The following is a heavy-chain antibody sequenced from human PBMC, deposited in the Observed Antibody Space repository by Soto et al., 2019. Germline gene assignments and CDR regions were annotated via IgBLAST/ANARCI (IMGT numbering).Heavy chain of an antibody. Sequence: QVRLVQSGAEVKKPGSSVKVSCKASGGTFSNFAINWVRQAPGQGLEWMGGIILPFGVPHYAQKFQGRVNIAADESMTTAYMDLSGLRSEDPAVYYCARGHDYEGYFDYWGQGTLVTVSS. CDR1: GGTFSNFA. V-gene: IGHV1-69*12. CDR2: IILPFGVP. CDR3: ARGHDYEGYFDY. J-gene: IGHJ4*02. D-gene: IGHD4-17*01.